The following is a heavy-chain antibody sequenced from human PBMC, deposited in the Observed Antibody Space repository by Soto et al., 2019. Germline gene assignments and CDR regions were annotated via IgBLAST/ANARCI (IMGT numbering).Heavy chain of an antibody. CDR3: ARVGDSSSWYYYYGMDV. D-gene: IGHD6-13*01. CDR2: ISAYNGNT. J-gene: IGHJ6*02. V-gene: IGHV1-18*01. Sequence: ASVKVSCKASGYTFTSYGISWVRQAPGQGLEWMGWISAYNGNTNYAQKLQGRVTMTTDTSTSTAYMELRSLRSDDTAVYYCARVGDSSSWYYYYGMDVWGQGTTVTVSS. CDR1: GYTFTSYG.